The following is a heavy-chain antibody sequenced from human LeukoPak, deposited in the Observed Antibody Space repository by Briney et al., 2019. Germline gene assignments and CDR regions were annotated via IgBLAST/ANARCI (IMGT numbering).Heavy chain of an antibody. V-gene: IGHV4-59*01. CDR2: IYYSGST. CDR1: GGSISSYY. CDR3: ARDLRAYCGGDCYLFDY. D-gene: IGHD2-21*01. Sequence: PSETLSLTCTVSGGSISSYYWSWIRQPPGKGLEWIGYIYYSGSTNYNPSLKSRVTISVDTSKNQFSLKLSSVTAADTAVYYCARDLRAYCGGDCYLFDYWGQGTLVTVSS. J-gene: IGHJ4*02.